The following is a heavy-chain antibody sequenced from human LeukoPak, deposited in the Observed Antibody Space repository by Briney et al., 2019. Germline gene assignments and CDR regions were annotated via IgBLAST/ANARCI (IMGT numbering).Heavy chain of an antibody. CDR3: ALLAVASDFDY. Sequence: PGGSLRLSCAASGFTFSSYEMNWVRQAPGKGLEWVANIGYSGRTIYYADSAKGRFTISRDNAKNSLYLQMNSLRVEDTAVYYCALLAVASDFDYWGQGALVTVSS. CDR1: GFTFSSYE. J-gene: IGHJ4*02. D-gene: IGHD6-19*01. V-gene: IGHV3-48*03. CDR2: IGYSGRTI.